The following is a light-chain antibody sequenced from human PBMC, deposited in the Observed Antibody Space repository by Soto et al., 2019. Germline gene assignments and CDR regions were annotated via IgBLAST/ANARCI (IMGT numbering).Light chain of an antibody. CDR2: GNS. V-gene: IGLV1-40*01. CDR1: SSNIGAGYD. CDR3: QSYDSSLSGVV. J-gene: IGLJ2*01. Sequence: QSVLTQPPSVSGAPGQRVTISCTGSSSNIGAGYDVHWYQQLPGTAPKLLIYGNSNRPSVVPDRFSGSKSGTSASLAITGLQAEDAADYYCQSYDSSLSGVVFGGGTKLTVL.